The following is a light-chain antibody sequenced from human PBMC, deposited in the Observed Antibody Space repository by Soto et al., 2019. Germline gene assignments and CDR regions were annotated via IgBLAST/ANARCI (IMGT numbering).Light chain of an antibody. V-gene: IGKV3-11*01. CDR2: DAS. Sequence: EIVLTQSPATLSLSPVERATLSCRASQSVTDFLAWYQQKPGQAPRLLIYDASNRATGVPARFSGSGSGTDFTLTISSLEPEDSAVYYCQQRSGWPPLTFGGGTKVAIK. CDR3: QQRSGWPPLT. CDR1: QSVTDF. J-gene: IGKJ4*01.